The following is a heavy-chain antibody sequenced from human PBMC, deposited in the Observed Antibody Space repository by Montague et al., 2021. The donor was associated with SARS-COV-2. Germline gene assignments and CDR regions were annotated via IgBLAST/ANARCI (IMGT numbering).Heavy chain of an antibody. CDR2: IDYSASX. D-gene: IGHD3-22*01. J-gene: IGHJ4*02. Sequence: SKTLSPTCTVSGGSISSSSYDWVWIRQPPGKGLEWIRSIDYSASXNYTPTLESPVTISEDTYKNQFSLKLRSATAADTAVYYCARHGKTRIAMIVVVIGYFDYWGQGTLVTVSS. CDR1: GGSISSSSYD. CDR3: ARHGKTRIAMIVVVIGYFDY. V-gene: IGHV4-39*01.